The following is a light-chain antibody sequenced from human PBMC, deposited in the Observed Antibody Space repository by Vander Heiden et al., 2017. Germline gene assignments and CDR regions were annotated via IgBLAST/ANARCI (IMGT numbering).Light chain of an antibody. J-gene: IGKJ2*01. CDR2: GAS. CDR1: QSVSSNY. V-gene: IGKV3-20*01. Sequence: EIVLTQSPGTLFLSPGERATLPCRASQSVSSNYLAWYQQKPGQAPRLLMYGASSRATGIPDRFSGSGSGADFTLTISRLEPEDFAVYSCQQYGSSPRTFGQGTKLEIK. CDR3: QQYGSSPRT.